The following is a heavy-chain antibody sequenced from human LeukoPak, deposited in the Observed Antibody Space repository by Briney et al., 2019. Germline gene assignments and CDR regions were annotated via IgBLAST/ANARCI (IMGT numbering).Heavy chain of an antibody. J-gene: IGHJ3*02. Sequence: GGSLRLSCAASGFTFSSYSMTWVRQAPGKGLEWVSSISSSSSYIYYADSVKGRFTISRDNAKNSLYLQMNSLRAEDTAVYYCARDGKIQLWKGDAFDIWGQGTMVTVSS. V-gene: IGHV3-21*01. CDR2: ISSSSSYI. CDR3: ARDGKIQLWKGDAFDI. D-gene: IGHD5-18*01. CDR1: GFTFSSYS.